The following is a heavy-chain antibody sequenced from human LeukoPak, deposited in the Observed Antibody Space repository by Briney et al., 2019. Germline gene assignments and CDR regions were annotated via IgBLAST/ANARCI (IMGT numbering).Heavy chain of an antibody. V-gene: IGHV4-38-2*02. J-gene: IGHJ4*02. D-gene: IGHD5-24*01. CDR3: ARGRRGMATIYDY. CDR1: GYSISSGYY. CDR2: IYHNGST. Sequence: SETLSLTCTVSGYSISSGYYWGWIRQPPGKGLEWIGSIYHNGSTYYNPSLKSRVTISVDTSKNQFSLKLSSVTAADTAVYYCARGRRGMATIYDYWGQGTLVTVSS.